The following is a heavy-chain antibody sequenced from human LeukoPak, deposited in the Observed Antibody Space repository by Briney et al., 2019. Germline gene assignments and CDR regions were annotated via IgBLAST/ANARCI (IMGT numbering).Heavy chain of an antibody. V-gene: IGHV4-34*01. D-gene: IGHD3-10*01. CDR1: GFSLSSYS. CDR2: INHSGST. J-gene: IGHJ4*02. CDR3: ARKGAGTAEFDY. Sequence: GSLRLSCAASGFSLSSYSMNWIRQPPGKGLEWIGEINHSGSTNYNPSLKSRVTMSVDTSKNQFSLKLNSVTALDTAVYYCARKGAGTAEFDYWGQGTLVTVSS.